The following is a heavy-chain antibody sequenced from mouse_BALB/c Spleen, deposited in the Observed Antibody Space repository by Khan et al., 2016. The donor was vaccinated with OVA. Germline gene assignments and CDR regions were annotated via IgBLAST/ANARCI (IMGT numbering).Heavy chain of an antibody. CDR3: AGGYYGNPFAY. Sequence: EVELVESGGGLVKPGGSLTLSCAASGFTFSDYYMYWVRQTPEKRLEWVATISDGGSYTYYPDSVKGRFTISRDDAKNNLYLQMSSLKSEDTAMYYCAGGYYGNPFAYWGQGTLVTVSA. V-gene: IGHV5-4*02. D-gene: IGHD2-1*01. J-gene: IGHJ3*01. CDR2: ISDGGSYT. CDR1: GFTFSDYY.